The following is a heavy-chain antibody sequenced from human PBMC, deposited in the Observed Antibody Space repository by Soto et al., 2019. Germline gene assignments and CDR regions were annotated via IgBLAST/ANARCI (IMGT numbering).Heavy chain of an antibody. Sequence: SETLSLTCTVSGGSISSSSYCWGWIRQPPGKGLEWIGSIYYSGSTYYNPSLKSRVTISVDTSKNQFSLKLSSVTAADTAVYYCARTTVTTFYYYGMAVWGQGTTVTVSS. V-gene: IGHV4-39*01. CDR1: GGSISSSSYC. D-gene: IGHD4-4*01. J-gene: IGHJ6*02. CDR2: IYYSGST. CDR3: ARTTVTTFYYYGMAV.